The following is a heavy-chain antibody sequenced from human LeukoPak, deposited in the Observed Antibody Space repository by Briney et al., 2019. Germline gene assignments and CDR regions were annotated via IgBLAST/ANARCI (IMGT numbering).Heavy chain of an antibody. CDR1: GGSFSGYY. CDR2: INHSGST. J-gene: IGHJ6*03. V-gene: IGHV4-34*01. Sequence: SETLSLACAVYGGSFSGYYWSWIRQPPGKGLEWIGEINHSGSTNYNPSLKSRVTISVDTSKNQFSLKLSSVTAADTAVYYCARGKPGRSNYMDVWGKGTTVTVSS. CDR3: ARGKPGRSNYMDV. D-gene: IGHD1-26*01.